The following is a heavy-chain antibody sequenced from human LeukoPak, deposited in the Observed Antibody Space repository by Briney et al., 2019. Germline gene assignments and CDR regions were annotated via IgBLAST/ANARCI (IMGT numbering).Heavy chain of an antibody. CDR2: VYHSGAT. CDR1: GGSISSNNW. CDR3: ARVGGYYDISGFLDY. V-gene: IGHV4-4*02. D-gene: IGHD3-22*01. Sequence: PSGTLSLTCAVSGGSISSNNWWTWVRLAPGKGLEWIGEVYHSGATDYNPSLKSRVTMSVDKSKNHFSLRLSSVTAADTAVHYCARVGGYYDISGFLDYWGREPRSPSPQ. J-gene: IGHJ4*02.